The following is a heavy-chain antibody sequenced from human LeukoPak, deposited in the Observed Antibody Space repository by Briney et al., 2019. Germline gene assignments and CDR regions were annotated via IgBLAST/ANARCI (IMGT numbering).Heavy chain of an antibody. V-gene: IGHV1-2*04. Sequence: GASVEVSCKASGYTFADYYIHWVRQAPGQGLEWMGWMNPKSGDTNYAQKFQGWVTMTRDTSISTAYMELSRLTPDDTAVYFCARVVYSFGYCDTNTCPNWFDPWGQGTLVTVSS. CDR1: GYTFADYY. CDR2: MNPKSGDT. J-gene: IGHJ5*02. CDR3: ARVVYSFGYCDTNTCPNWFDP. D-gene: IGHD2/OR15-2a*01.